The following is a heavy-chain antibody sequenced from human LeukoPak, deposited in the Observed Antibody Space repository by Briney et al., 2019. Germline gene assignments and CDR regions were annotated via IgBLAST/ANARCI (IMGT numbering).Heavy chain of an antibody. J-gene: IGHJ3*02. D-gene: IGHD5-24*01. CDR1: GFTFGSYT. CDR2: ISYDGTNK. CDR3: AKAVDLATISVDI. Sequence: GGSLRLSCAASGFTFGSYTMHWVRQAPDKGLEWVALISYDGTNKYYSDSLKGRFTISRDNSKNTLYLVMNSLRVDDTAVYYCAKAVDLATISVDIWGQGTMVTVSS. V-gene: IGHV3-30*04.